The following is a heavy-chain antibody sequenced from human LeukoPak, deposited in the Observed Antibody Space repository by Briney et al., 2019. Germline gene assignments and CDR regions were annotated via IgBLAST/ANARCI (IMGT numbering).Heavy chain of an antibody. CDR3: ARLESPGWFDP. CDR2: IYYNGNT. Sequence: SETLSLTCTVSGASISSSSSYWAWIRQPPGKGLEWIATIYYNGNTYYNSSLKTRVTISVDTSKNQFSLMLTSVTAADTAVYYCARLESPGWFDPWGQGTLVTVSS. V-gene: IGHV4-39*01. J-gene: IGHJ5*02. CDR1: GASISSSSSY. D-gene: IGHD3-3*01.